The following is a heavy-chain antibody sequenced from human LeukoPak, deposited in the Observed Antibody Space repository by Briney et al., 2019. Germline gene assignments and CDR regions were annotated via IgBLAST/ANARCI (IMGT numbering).Heavy chain of an antibody. CDR2: VHLDGRT. CDR1: GGSVTSTNW. V-gene: IGHV4-4*02. CDR3: AREGGFYRPLDY. D-gene: IGHD3-3*01. Sequence: SETLSLTCGVSGGSVTSTNWWTRVRQPPGKGLEWIGEVHLDGRTNYNPSLKSRLTMSVDLSENHISLKLTSVTAADTAVYYCAREGGFYRPLDYSGQGTLVTVSS. J-gene: IGHJ4*02.